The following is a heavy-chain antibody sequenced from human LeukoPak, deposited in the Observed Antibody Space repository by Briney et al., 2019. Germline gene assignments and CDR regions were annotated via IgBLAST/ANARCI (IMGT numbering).Heavy chain of an antibody. V-gene: IGHV4-34*01. CDR2: INHSGST. J-gene: IGHJ4*02. CDR1: GGSFSGYY. CDR3: ARGIAALLYYFDY. Sequence: PSETLSLTCAVYGGSFSGYYWSWIRQPPGKGLGWIGEINHSGSTNYNPSLKSRVTISVDTSKNQFSLKLSSVTAADTAVYYCARGIAALLYYFDYWGQGTLVTVSS. D-gene: IGHD6-6*01.